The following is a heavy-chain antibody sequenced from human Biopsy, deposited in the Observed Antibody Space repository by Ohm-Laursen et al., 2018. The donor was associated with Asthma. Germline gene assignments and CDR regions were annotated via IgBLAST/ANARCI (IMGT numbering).Heavy chain of an antibody. CDR2: VSHTGST. CDR3: ARLADCSGGACYSYGWFDP. Sequence: GTLSLTCTVSGGSIRSHDWTRIRLPPGKGLEYIGDVSHTGSTNYNPSLKSRVTMSLDTSKSQFSLGLTSVTPADTAVYYCARLADCSGGACYSYGWFDPWGQGTRVTVSS. CDR1: GGSIRSHD. J-gene: IGHJ5*02. V-gene: IGHV4-59*11. D-gene: IGHD2-15*01.